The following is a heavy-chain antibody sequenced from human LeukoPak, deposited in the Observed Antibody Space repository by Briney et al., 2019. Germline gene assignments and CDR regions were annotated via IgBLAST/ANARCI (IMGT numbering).Heavy chain of an antibody. D-gene: IGHD4-17*01. CDR1: GFSFDDYA. Sequence: PGGSLRLSCAASGFSFDDYAMHWVRQAPGKGLEWVSGISWNSGSIGYADSVKGRFTISRDNAKNSLYLQMNSLRAEDTALYYCAKATTTSSFDYWGQGTLVTVSS. V-gene: IGHV3-9*01. CDR3: AKATTTSSFDY. CDR2: ISWNSGSI. J-gene: IGHJ4*02.